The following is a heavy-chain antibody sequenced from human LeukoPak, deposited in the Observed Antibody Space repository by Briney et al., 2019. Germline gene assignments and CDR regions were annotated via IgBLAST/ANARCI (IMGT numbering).Heavy chain of an antibody. CDR1: GFTFSSYW. CDR3: AREVSGSSYFDY. V-gene: IGHV3-74*01. D-gene: IGHD1-26*01. Sequence: GGSLRLSCAASGFTFSSYWMHWVRQAPGKGLVWVSRFNNVGSSTTYADSVKGRFTISRDNAKNTLYLQMNSLSAEDTAVYYCAREVSGSSYFDYWGQGTQVTVSS. CDR2: FNNVGSST. J-gene: IGHJ4*02.